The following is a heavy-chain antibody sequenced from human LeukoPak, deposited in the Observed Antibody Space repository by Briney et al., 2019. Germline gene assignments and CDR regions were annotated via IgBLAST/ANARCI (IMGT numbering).Heavy chain of an antibody. CDR3: ARDPLRYFDY. Sequence: GGSLRLSCAASGFTFDNSWMNWVRQAPGKGLEWVSYISSSGSTIYYADSVKGRFTISRDNAKNSLYLQMNSLRAEDTAVYYCARDPLRYFDYWGQGTLVTVSS. J-gene: IGHJ4*02. CDR2: ISSSGSTI. D-gene: IGHD3-9*01. V-gene: IGHV3-48*04. CDR1: GFTFDNSW.